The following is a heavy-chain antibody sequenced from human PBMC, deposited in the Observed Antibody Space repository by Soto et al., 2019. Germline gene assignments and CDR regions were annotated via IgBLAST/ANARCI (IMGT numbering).Heavy chain of an antibody. D-gene: IGHD3-10*01. CDR1: GGSFSGYY. CDR2: INHSGST. J-gene: IGHJ4*02. CDR3: ARASYYYGSGSYRGLDYFDY. Sequence: QVQLQQWGAGLLKPSETLSLTCAVYGGSFSGYYWSWIRQPPGKGLEWIGEINHSGSTNYNPSLKSRFTISVDTSKNQFSLKLSSVTAADTAVYYCARASYYYGSGSYRGLDYFDYWGQGTLVTVSS. V-gene: IGHV4-34*01.